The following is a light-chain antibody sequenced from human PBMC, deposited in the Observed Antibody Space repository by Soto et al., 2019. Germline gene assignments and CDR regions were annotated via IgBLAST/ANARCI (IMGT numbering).Light chain of an antibody. CDR2: GTS. V-gene: IGKV3-20*01. J-gene: IGKJ2*01. CDR1: QSVAISQ. CDR3: QHYGSSPPYT. Sequence: EIVLTQSPGTLSLSPGERATLSCRTSQSVAISQLVWYHQRPGQAPRLVISGTSNRGAGVPDRFSGSGSGTDFTLTISSLEPEDFAVYYCQHYGSSPPYTFGQGTKLEIK.